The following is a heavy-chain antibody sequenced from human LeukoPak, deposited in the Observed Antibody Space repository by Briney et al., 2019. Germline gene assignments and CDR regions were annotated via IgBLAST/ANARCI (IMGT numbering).Heavy chain of an antibody. D-gene: IGHD2-15*01. J-gene: IGHJ3*02. V-gene: IGHV5-51*01. CDR3: ARRDKEGAFDI. CDR2: IYDGDSDI. CDR1: GYSFTSNW. Sequence: GESLKISCKGSGYSFTSNWIGWVRQMPGKGLEWMGVIYDGDSDIRYSPSFQGQVTISVDKSISTAYLQWSSLKASDTAMYYCARRDKEGAFDIWGQGTMVTVS.